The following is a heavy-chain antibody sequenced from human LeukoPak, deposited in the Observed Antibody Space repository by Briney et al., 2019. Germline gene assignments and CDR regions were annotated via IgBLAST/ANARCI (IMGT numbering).Heavy chain of an antibody. CDR1: GGSISSSSYY. CDR3: ARVHRWLVPPYFDL. Sequence: MPSETLSLTCTVSGGSISSSSYYWGWIRQPPGKGLEWIGSIYYSGSTYYNPSLKSRVTISVDTSKNQFSLKLSSVTAADTAVYYCARVHRWLVPPYFDLWGRGTLVTVSS. V-gene: IGHV4-39*07. J-gene: IGHJ2*01. D-gene: IGHD6-19*01. CDR2: IYYSGST.